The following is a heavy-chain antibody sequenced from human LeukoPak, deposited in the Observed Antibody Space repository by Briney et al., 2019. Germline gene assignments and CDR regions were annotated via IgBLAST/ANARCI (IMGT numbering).Heavy chain of an antibody. CDR2: IYYSGST. D-gene: IGHD3-9*01. CDR1: GGSISSSSYY. Sequence: PSETLSLTCTVSGGSISSSSYYWGWIRQPPGKGLEWIGSIYYSGSTYYNPSLKSRVTISVDTSKNQFSLKLSSVTAADTAVYYCARSIPLYYDILTGYYTPPFDYWGQGTLVTVSS. CDR3: ARSIPLYYDILTGYYTPPFDY. V-gene: IGHV4-39*01. J-gene: IGHJ4*02.